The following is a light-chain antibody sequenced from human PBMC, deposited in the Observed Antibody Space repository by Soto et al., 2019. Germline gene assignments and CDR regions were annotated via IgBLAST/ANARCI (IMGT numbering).Light chain of an antibody. CDR2: GNN. CDR1: FSNIGSNT. Sequence: QSVLTQPPSASGTPGQRVTISCSGSFSNIGSNTVNWYHQVPGTAPKLLIYGNNQRPSGVPDRFSGSTSGTSASLAISGLQSEDEAYYYCAAWDDSLNAVVFGGGTKLTVL. V-gene: IGLV1-44*01. J-gene: IGLJ2*01. CDR3: AAWDDSLNAVV.